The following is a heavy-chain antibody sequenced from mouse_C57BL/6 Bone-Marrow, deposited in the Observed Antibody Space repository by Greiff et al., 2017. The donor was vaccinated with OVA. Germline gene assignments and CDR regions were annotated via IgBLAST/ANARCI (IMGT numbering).Heavy chain of an antibody. CDR3: AREGYYGSSYDGYFDV. J-gene: IGHJ1*03. D-gene: IGHD1-1*01. CDR1: GYTFTSYW. V-gene: IGHV1-69*01. Sequence: QVQLQQPGAELVMPGASVKLSCKASGYTFTSYWMHWVKQRPGQGLEWIGEIDPSDSYTNYNQKFKGKSTLTVDKSSSTAYMQLSSLTSEDSAVYYGAREGYYGSSYDGYFDVWGTGTTVTVSS. CDR2: IDPSDSYT.